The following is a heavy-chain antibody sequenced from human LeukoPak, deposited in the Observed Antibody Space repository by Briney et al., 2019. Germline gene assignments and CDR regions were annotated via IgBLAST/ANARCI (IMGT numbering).Heavy chain of an antibody. V-gene: IGHV4-34*01. CDR1: GGSFSGYY. D-gene: IGHD3-9*01. Sequence: SETLSLTCAVYGGSFSGYYWSWIRQPPGKGLEWIGEINHSGSTNYNPSLKSRVTISVDTSKNQLSLKLSSVTAADTAVYYCARGRNILTGYFHGPTGFVRFDYWGQGTLVTVSS. J-gene: IGHJ4*02. CDR3: ARGRNILTGYFHGPTGFVRFDY. CDR2: INHSGST.